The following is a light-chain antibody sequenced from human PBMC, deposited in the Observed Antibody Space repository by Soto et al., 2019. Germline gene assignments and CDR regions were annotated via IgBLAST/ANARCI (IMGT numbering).Light chain of an antibody. CDR2: GAS. Sequence: VFTQSPAALTLSPHHRATRTCRASQSVSSTYLAWYQQRPGQAPGLLLYGASNRASGIPDRFSGSGSGTDFTLTISRLEPEDFAVYYCQQYGSSPRTFGQGTKVDI. V-gene: IGKV3-20*01. CDR3: QQYGSSPRT. J-gene: IGKJ1*01. CDR1: QSVSSTY.